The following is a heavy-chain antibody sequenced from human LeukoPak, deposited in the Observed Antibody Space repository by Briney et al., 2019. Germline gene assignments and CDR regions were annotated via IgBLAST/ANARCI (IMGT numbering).Heavy chain of an antibody. V-gene: IGHV4-4*07. CDR3: AREHKDYDGDGYYYGY. J-gene: IGHJ4*02. CDR1: GGSITNYY. CDR2: IYAGRNT. Sequence: SETLSLTCTVSGGSITNYYWSWIRQPAGKGLEWIGRIYAGRNTDHNPSLKSRVTMSLDSSKNQLSLRLTSVTAADTAVYYCAREHKDYDGDGYYYGYWGQGTLVTVSS. D-gene: IGHD2-21*02.